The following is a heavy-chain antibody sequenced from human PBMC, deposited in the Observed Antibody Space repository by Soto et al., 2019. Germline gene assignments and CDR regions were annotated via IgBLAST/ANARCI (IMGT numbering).Heavy chain of an antibody. D-gene: IGHD6-6*01. J-gene: IGHJ4*02. CDR3: ARGGQLAVGYHGNFDY. CDR1: GDSVSSNSAA. V-gene: IGHV6-1*01. Sequence: KQSQTLSLTCAISGDSVSSNSAAWNWIRQSPSRGLEWLGRTYYRSKWYNDYAVSVKSRITINPDTSKDQFSLQLNSVTPEDTAVYYCARGGQLAVGYHGNFDYWGQGTLVTVSS. CDR2: TYYRSKWYN.